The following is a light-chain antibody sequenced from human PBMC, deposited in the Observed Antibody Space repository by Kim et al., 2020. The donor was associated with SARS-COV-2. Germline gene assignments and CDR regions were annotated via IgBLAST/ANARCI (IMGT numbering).Light chain of an antibody. V-gene: IGLV3-25*03. CDR2: KDS. J-gene: IGLJ2*01. CDR3: QSADSSGTYVV. CDR1: ALPKQY. Sequence: SPGQMARITCSGDALPKQYAYWYQQKPGQAPVLVIYKDSERPSGIPERFSGSSSGTTVTLTISGVQAEDEADYYCQSADSSGTYVVFGGGTQLTVL.